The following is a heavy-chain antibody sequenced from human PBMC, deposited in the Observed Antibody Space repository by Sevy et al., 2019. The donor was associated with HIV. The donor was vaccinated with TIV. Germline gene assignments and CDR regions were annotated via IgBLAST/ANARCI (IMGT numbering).Heavy chain of an antibody. CDR3: ARDGSFCSGGSCYSSYYYYYYKDV. CDR2: ISSTSSSI. CDR1: GFTFSSYS. Sequence: GGSLRLSCAASGFTFSSYSMNWVRQAPGKGLEWVSYISSTSSSIYYADSVKGRFTISRDDAKNSLYLQMNSLRDEDTTVYYCARDGSFCSGGSCYSSYYYYYYKDVWGKGTTVTVSS. D-gene: IGHD2-15*01. J-gene: IGHJ6*03. V-gene: IGHV3-48*02.